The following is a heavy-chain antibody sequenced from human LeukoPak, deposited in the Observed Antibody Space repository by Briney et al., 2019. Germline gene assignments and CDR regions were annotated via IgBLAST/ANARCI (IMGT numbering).Heavy chain of an antibody. CDR1: GFTFDDYA. V-gene: IGHV3-9*01. CDR2: ISWNSGII. Sequence: SLRLSCAASGFTFDDYAMYWVRQAPGKGLEWVSGISWNSGIINYAGSVKGRFSISRNNTKNSLYLQMNSLRPEDTALYYCVKGGGSGSSYFYGMDVWGQGTTVTVSS. CDR3: VKGGGSGSSYFYGMDV. J-gene: IGHJ6*02. D-gene: IGHD3-10*01.